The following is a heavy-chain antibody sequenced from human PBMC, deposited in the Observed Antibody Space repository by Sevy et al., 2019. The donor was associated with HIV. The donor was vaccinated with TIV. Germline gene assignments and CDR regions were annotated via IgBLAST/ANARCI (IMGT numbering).Heavy chain of an antibody. Sequence: ASVKVSCKASGGTFSSYAISWVRQAPGQGLEWMGGIIPIFGTANYAQKFQGRVTITADESTSTAYMGLSSLRSEDTAVYYCARGGWTVDRRPRAFDIWGQRTMVTVSS. CDR2: IIPIFGTA. CDR3: ARGGWTVDRRPRAFDI. V-gene: IGHV1-69*13. D-gene: IGHD4-17*01. J-gene: IGHJ3*02. CDR1: GGTFSSYA.